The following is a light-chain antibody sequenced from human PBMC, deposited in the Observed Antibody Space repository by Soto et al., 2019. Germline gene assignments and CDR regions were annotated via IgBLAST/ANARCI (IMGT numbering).Light chain of an antibody. CDR2: EVS. J-gene: IGLJ1*01. CDR3: SLYTSDNTYA. V-gene: IGLV2-14*01. Sequence: QSVLTQPASVSGSPGQSITISCSGTSEDVGGYDYVSWYQHHPGKAPKLMISEVSNRPSGLSNRFSGSKSGSTASLTISGLQAEDEANYFCSLYTSDNTYAFGAGTKVTVL. CDR1: SEDVGGYDY.